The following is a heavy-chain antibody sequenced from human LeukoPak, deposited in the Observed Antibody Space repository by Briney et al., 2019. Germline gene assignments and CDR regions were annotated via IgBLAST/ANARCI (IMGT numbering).Heavy chain of an antibody. CDR2: INPNSGDT. V-gene: IGHV1-2*06. CDR1: GYTFTAYY. J-gene: IGHJ3*02. Sequence: ASVKVSCKASGYTFTAYYMHGVRQAPGQGLEWVGRINPNSGDTNYGQKFQGRVTMTRDTSISTVYMELTGLRSDDTAVYYCARDVSGISSATDTFDMWGQGTVVTVSS. CDR3: ARDVSGISSATDTFDM. D-gene: IGHD1-14*01.